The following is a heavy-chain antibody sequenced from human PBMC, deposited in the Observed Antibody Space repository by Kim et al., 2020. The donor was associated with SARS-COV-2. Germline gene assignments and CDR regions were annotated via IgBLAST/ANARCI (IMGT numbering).Heavy chain of an antibody. Sequence: GGSLRLSCAASGFTFSSYGMHWVRQAPGKGLEWVAVISYDGSNKYYADSVKGRFTISRDNSKNTLYLQMNSLRAEDTAVYYCAKHGGYYAILTGLDAFD. D-gene: IGHD3-9*01. CDR2: ISYDGSNK. V-gene: IGHV3-30*18. CDR1: GFTFSSYG. CDR3: AKHGGYYAILTGLDAFD. J-gene: IGHJ3*02.